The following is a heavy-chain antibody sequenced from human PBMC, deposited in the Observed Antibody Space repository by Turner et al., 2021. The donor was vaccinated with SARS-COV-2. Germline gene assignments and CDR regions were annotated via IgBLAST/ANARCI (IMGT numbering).Heavy chain of an antibody. CDR2: FDPEDGET. J-gene: IGHJ4*02. CDR1: GYTLIELS. V-gene: IGHV1-24*01. Sequence: QVQLVHSGAEVKKPGASVKVSCKVSGYTLIELSMHWGRQAPGKGLEWMGGFDPEDGETIYAQKFKGRVTMTEDTSTDTDYMEMSSLRSEDTAVYYCATGYAYCGGDCSIHYWGQGTLVTVSS. CDR3: ATGYAYCGGDCSIHY. D-gene: IGHD2-21*02.